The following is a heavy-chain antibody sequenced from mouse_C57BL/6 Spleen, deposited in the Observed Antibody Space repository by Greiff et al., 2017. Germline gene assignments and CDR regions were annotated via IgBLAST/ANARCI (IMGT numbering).Heavy chain of an antibody. D-gene: IGHD2-10*01. CDR1: GYTFTDYY. CDR3: ARSYYDYDAMDY. CDR2: INPNNGGT. Sequence: VQLQQSGPELVKPGASVKISCKASGYTFTDYYMNWVKQSHGKSLEWIGEINPNNGGTRYNQKFKGKVTLTVDKSSSTAYMELRSLTSEDSAVYYCARSYYDYDAMDYWGQGTSVTVSS. V-gene: IGHV1-26*01. J-gene: IGHJ4*01.